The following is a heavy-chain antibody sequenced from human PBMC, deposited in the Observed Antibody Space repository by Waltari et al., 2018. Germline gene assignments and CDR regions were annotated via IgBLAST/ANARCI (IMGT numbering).Heavy chain of an antibody. CDR1: GFTVSSNY. CDR3: ASIAAAGINGEGDY. D-gene: IGHD6-13*01. J-gene: IGHJ4*02. CDR2: IYSGGST. V-gene: IGHV3-53*01. Sequence: EVQLVESGGGLIQPGGSLRLSCAASGFTVSSNYMSWVRQAPGKGLEWVSVIYSGGSTYYADSVKGRFTISRDNSKNTLYLQMNSLRAEDTAVYYCASIAAAGINGEGDYWGQGTLVTVSS.